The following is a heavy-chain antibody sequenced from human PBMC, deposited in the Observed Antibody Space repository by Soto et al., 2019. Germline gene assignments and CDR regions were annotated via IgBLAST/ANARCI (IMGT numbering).Heavy chain of an antibody. V-gene: IGHV3-7*01. J-gene: IGHJ3*02. CDR3: ARGGHCSSTSCCTSRSAFDI. Sequence: EVQLVESGGGLVQPGGSLRLSCAASGFTFSSYWMSWVRQAPGKGLEWVANIKQDGSEKYYVDSVKGRFTISRDNAKNSLYLQVNSLRAEDTAVYYCARGGHCSSTSCCTSRSAFDIWGQGTMVTVSS. CDR1: GFTFSSYW. D-gene: IGHD2-2*02. CDR2: IKQDGSEK.